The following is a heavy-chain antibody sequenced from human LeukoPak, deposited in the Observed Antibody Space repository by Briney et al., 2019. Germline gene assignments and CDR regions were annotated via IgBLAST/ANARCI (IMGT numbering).Heavy chain of an antibody. J-gene: IGHJ6*03. Sequence: ASVKVSCKASGYTFTRYNINWVRQASGEGLEWMGWMNPNSGNTGYAQKFQGRVTMTRNTSISTAYMELSSLRSEDTAVYYCARGLWSSRVVPLRCYYMDVWGKGTTITVSS. D-gene: IGHD2-2*01. CDR3: ARGLWSSRVVPLRCYYMDV. CDR2: MNPNSGNT. CDR1: GYTFTRYN. V-gene: IGHV1-8*01.